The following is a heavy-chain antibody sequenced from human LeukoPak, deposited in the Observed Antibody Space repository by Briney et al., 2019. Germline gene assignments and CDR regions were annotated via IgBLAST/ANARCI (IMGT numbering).Heavy chain of an antibody. D-gene: IGHD1-26*01. CDR1: GGTFSSYA. CDR3: ARDLYSASYSKFDY. CDR2: IIPIFGTA. J-gene: IGHJ4*02. V-gene: IGHV1-69*01. Sequence: SVKVSCKASGGTFSSYAISWVRQAPGQGLKWMGGIIPIFGTANYAQKFQGRVTITADESTSTAYMELSSLRSEDTAVYYCARDLYSASYSKFDYWGQGTLVTVSS.